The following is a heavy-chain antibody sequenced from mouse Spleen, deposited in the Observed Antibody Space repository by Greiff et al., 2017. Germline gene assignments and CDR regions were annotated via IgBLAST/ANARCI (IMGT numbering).Heavy chain of an antibody. Sequence: EVQLVESGGGLVKPGGSLKLSCAASGFTFSSYAMSWVRQTPEKRLEWVATISDGGSYTYYPDNVKGRFTISRDNAKNNLYLQMSHLKSEDTAMYYCAREAITTVFDYWGQGTTLTVSS. J-gene: IGHJ2*01. V-gene: IGHV5-4*01. CDR2: ISDGGSYT. D-gene: IGHD1-1*01. CDR1: GFTFSSYA. CDR3: AREAITTVFDY.